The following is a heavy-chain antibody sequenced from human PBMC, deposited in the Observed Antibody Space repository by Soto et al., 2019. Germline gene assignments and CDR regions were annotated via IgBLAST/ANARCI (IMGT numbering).Heavy chain of an antibody. CDR2: INAGNGYT. CDR3: ARGGSGSYYEVDY. V-gene: IGHV1-3*01. CDR1: GYTFANYA. D-gene: IGHD1-26*01. J-gene: IGHJ4*02. Sequence: GASVKVSCKASGYTFANYAMHWVRQAPGQRPECMGWINAGNGYTKYSQKFQDRVTITRDTPASTAYMELSSLRSEDTAVYYCARGGSGSYYEVDYWGQGTLVTVSS.